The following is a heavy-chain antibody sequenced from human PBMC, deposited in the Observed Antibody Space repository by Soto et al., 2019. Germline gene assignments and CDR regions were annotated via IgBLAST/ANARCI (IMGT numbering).Heavy chain of an antibody. CDR1: GFTFSSYA. J-gene: IGHJ5*02. Sequence: GGSLRLSCAASGFTFSSYAMSWVRQAPGKGLEWVSAISGSGGSTYYADSVKGRFTISRDNSKNTLYLQMNSLRAEDTAVYYCAGYSDVWSGYYTPSNWFDPWGQGNLVTVSS. CDR2: ISGSGGST. CDR3: AGYSDVWSGYYTPSNWFDP. D-gene: IGHD3-3*01. V-gene: IGHV3-23*01.